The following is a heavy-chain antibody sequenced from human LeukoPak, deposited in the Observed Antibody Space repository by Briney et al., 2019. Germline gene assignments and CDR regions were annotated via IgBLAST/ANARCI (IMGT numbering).Heavy chain of an antibody. CDR2: ISSSGSTI. CDR1: GFTFSSYE. Sequence: GGSLRLSCAASGFTFSSYEMNWVRQAPGKGLEWVSYISSSGSTIYYADSVKGRFTISRDNAKNSLYLQMNSLRAEDTAVYHCARERAVAGTRRKSPYWYFDLWGRGTLVTVSS. D-gene: IGHD6-19*01. CDR3: ARERAVAGTRRKSPYWYFDL. V-gene: IGHV3-48*03. J-gene: IGHJ2*01.